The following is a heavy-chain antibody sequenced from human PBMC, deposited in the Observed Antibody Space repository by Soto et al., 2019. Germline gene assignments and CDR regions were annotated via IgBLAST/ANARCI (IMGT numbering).Heavy chain of an antibody. D-gene: IGHD6-13*01. J-gene: IGHJ6*03. CDR2: IIPILGIA. V-gene: IGHV1-69*02. CDR3: ARGAAAGNYYYYYMDV. CDR1: GGTFSSYT. Sequence: QVQLVQSGAEVKKPGSSVKVSCKASGGTFSSYTISWVRQAPGQGLEWMGRIIPILGIANYAQKFQGRVTITEDKSTSAAYMELSSLRSEDTAVYYCARGAAAGNYYYYYMDVWGKGTTVTVSS.